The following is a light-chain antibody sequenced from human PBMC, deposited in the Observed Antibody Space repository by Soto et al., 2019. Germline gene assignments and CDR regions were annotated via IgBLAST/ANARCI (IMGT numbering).Light chain of an antibody. CDR2: ASS. Sequence: DIQMTQSPSSLSASVGDTVTITCRTSQNIGRFLSWLQDTPGQAPRLLMYASSVLQSGVPPRFSGSGSETQFSLTITALQADDSATYCCQQSSSSPITFGQGTRLVI. CDR3: QQSSSSPIT. V-gene: IGKV1-39*01. J-gene: IGKJ5*01. CDR1: QNIGRF.